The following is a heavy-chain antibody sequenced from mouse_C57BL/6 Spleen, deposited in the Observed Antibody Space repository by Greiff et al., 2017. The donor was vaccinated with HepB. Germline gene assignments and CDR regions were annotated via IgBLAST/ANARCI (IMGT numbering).Heavy chain of an antibody. J-gene: IGHJ3*01. CDR1: GYTFTSYG. CDR3: ARGGNGYDGGAWFAY. D-gene: IGHD2-2*01. V-gene: IGHV1-58*01. Sequence: EVKVEESGAELVRPGSSVKMSCKTSGYTFTSYGINWVKQRPGQGLEWIGYIYIGNGYTEYNEKFKGKATLTSDTSSSTAYMQLSSLTSEDSAIYFCARGGNGYDGGAWFAYWGQGTLVTVSA. CDR2: IYIGNGYT.